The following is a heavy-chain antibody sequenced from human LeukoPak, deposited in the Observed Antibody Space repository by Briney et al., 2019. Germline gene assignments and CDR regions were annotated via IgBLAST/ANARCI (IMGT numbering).Heavy chain of an antibody. Sequence: ASVNVSCKASGYTFNTYGISWVRQAPGQGLEWMGWISAYNGNTNYAQKLQGRVTMTTDTSTKTAYMELRSLRSDDTAVYYCASGYCSGGSCYGLLAYWSQGTLVIVSS. J-gene: IGHJ4*02. CDR2: ISAYNGNT. CDR3: ASGYCSGGSCYGLLAY. CDR1: GYTFNTYG. D-gene: IGHD2-15*01. V-gene: IGHV1-18*01.